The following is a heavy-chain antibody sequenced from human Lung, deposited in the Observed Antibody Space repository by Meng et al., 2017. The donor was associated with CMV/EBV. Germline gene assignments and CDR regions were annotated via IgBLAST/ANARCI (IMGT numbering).Heavy chain of an antibody. Sequence: ESLXISCAASGFSFSTYWMNWVRQAPGKGLEWVASIKQDGSETYYVDSVKGRFTISRDNAKKSLYLQMDSLRAEDTAVYYCATYGWTPDYWGQGTLVTVSS. V-gene: IGHV3-7*01. D-gene: IGHD2-8*02. CDR2: IKQDGSET. CDR3: ATYGWTPDY. CDR1: GFSFSTYW. J-gene: IGHJ4*02.